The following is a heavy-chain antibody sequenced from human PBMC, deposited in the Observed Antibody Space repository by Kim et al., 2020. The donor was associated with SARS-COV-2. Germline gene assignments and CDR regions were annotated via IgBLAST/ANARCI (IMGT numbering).Heavy chain of an antibody. CDR2: ISGSGGST. V-gene: IGHV3-23*01. Sequence: GGSLRLSCAASGFTFSSYAMSWVCQAPGKGREWDSAISGSGGSTYYADSVKGRFTIFRDNSKNTLYLQMNSLRAEDTAVYYCAKTLSGAKADFDYWGQGTLFTVSS. J-gene: IGHJ4*02. CDR1: GFTFSSYA. CDR3: AKTLSGAKADFDY. D-gene: IGHD3-10*01.